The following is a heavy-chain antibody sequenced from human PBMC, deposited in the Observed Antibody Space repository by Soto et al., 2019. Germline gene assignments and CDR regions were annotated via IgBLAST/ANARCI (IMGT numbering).Heavy chain of an antibody. CDR2: MYYSGAT. V-gene: IGHV4-39*01. CDR3: ARHAAYDSVWGKSDGSDY. J-gene: IGHJ4*02. CDR1: GGSISSNSYY. D-gene: IGHD3-16*01. Sequence: QLQLQESGPGLVKPSETLSLAYTVSGGSISSNSYYWDWIRQPPGKGLEWIGSMYYSGATYHNPSLQSRVTISVDKSKNQFSLHLSSVTAADTAVYYCARHAAYDSVWGKSDGSDYWGQGTLVTVSS.